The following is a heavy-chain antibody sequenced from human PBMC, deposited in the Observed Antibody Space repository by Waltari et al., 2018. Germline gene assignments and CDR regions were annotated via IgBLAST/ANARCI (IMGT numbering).Heavy chain of an antibody. D-gene: IGHD2-15*01. J-gene: IGHJ4*02. Sequence: QVQLQESGSGLVKPSETLSLTCTVSGGSISSYYWSWIRQPPGKGLEWIGYIYYSGSTNYTPSRKSRVTISVDTSKYQFSLKLSSVTAADTAVYYCASEVPPGWTEAGGYFDYWGQGTLVTVSS. CDR2: IYYSGST. CDR3: ASEVPPGWTEAGGYFDY. CDR1: GGSISSYY. V-gene: IGHV4-59*01.